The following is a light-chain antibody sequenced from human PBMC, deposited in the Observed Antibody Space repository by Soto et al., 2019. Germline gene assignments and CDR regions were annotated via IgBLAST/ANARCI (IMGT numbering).Light chain of an antibody. CDR3: VHHNRYPLK. Sequence: DIQMTQYPSSLSASVGDRVTITCRASQGIRNALGWNQQKPGNAPNLLIYAASSLQSGVPSTFNNSLSGTEITVTITSPQPEAFQTYYSVHHNRYPLKFGRGTKVDIK. V-gene: IGKV1-17*01. CDR2: AAS. CDR1: QGIRNA. J-gene: IGKJ1*01.